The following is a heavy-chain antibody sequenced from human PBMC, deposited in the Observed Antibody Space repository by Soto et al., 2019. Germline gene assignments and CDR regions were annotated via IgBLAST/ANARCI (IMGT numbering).Heavy chain of an antibody. J-gene: IGHJ4*02. CDR3: ARDGGRHSGGIDY. D-gene: IGHD1-26*01. Sequence: QVQLVQSGAEVKKPGSSVRVSCKASGGTFGNHAISWVRQAPEQGLEWLGGIIPVLGVGDNAQNFQGRVTITADASTSTAYLELSSLRSEDTAVYYCARDGGRHSGGIDYWGQGTLVTVSS. CDR2: IIPVLGVG. V-gene: IGHV1-69*01. CDR1: GGTFGNHA.